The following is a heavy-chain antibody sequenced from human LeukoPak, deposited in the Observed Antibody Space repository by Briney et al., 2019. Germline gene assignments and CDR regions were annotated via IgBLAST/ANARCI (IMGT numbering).Heavy chain of an antibody. Sequence: GGSLRLSCAASGFTFSSYGMHWVRQAPGKGLEWVAVISYDGSNKYYADSVKGRFTISRDNAKNSLYLQMNSLRDEDTAVYYCARGTERPLNCWGQGTLVTVSS. CDR2: ISYDGSNK. D-gene: IGHD1-1*01. CDR3: ARGTERPLNC. J-gene: IGHJ4*02. CDR1: GFTFSSYG. V-gene: IGHV3-30*03.